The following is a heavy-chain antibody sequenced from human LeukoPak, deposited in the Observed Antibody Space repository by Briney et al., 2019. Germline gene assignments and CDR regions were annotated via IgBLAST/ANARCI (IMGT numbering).Heavy chain of an antibody. CDR2: INPNTGDT. V-gene: IGHV1-2*06. Sequence: ASVKVSCKASAYSFTGYYLHWVRQAPGQGLEWMGRINPNTGDTNYAQKFQGRVTVTRDTSISTAYMELSRLRSDDTAVYYCARGGRGSAAVVAPRSFDIWGQGTMVTVSS. CDR1: AYSFTGYY. CDR3: ARGGRGSAAVVAPRSFDI. J-gene: IGHJ3*02. D-gene: IGHD3-22*01.